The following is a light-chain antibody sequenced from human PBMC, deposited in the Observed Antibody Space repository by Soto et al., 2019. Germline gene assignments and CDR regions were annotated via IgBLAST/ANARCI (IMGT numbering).Light chain of an antibody. CDR3: QAYDYTLTASV. Sequence: QSVLTQPPSVSGAPGQRVTLSCTGNTSNLGAGYDVHWYQQLPGAAPKLVIFGNRNRPSGVPERFSGSKSGTSASLAITGLQAEEEADYYCQAYDYTLTASVFGGGTKLTVL. CDR1: TSNLGAGYD. V-gene: IGLV1-40*01. J-gene: IGLJ3*02. CDR2: GNR.